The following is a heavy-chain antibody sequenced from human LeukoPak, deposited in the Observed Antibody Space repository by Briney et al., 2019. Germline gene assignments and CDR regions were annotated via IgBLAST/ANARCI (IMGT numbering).Heavy chain of an antibody. CDR3: ARRRGFIAAAGLSPLPRAGSYYYYGMDV. D-gene: IGHD6-13*01. J-gene: IGHJ6*02. CDR2: FYYGGST. Sequence: PSETLSLTCSVPGDSISSSNYYWGWIRQPPGKGLEWIGSFYYGGSTYYNPSLKSRVTISVDTSKNQFSLKLSSVTAADTAVYYCARRRGFIAAAGLSPLPRAGSYYYYGMDVWGQGTTVTVSS. CDR1: GDSISSSNYY. V-gene: IGHV4-39*07.